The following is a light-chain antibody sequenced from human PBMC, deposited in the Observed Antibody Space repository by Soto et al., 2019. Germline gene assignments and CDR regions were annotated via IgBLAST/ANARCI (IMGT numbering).Light chain of an antibody. V-gene: IGKV1-5*01. CDR3: QQYNVFYS. J-gene: IGKJ2*03. CDR2: DAS. CDR1: QSMNRW. Sequence: IQMTQSPSTLSASVGDRVTITCRASQSMNRWLAWYQQKPGKAPKLLIYDASSLESGVPSRFSGSGSGTEFTLTISSLQPDDFATYYCQQYNVFYSFGQGTKLEIK.